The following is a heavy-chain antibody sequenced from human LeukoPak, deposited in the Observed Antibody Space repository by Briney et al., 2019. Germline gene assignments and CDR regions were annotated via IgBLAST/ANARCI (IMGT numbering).Heavy chain of an antibody. CDR2: IYPGDSDT. Sequence: GESLKISCKGSGYSFTSYWIGWVRQMPGKGLEWMGIIYPGDSDTRYSPSFQGQVTISADKSISTAYLQWSSLKASDTAMYYCARRRRSSTSWGWFDPWGQGTLVTVSS. D-gene: IGHD2-2*01. J-gene: IGHJ5*02. CDR3: ARRRRSSTSWGWFDP. CDR1: GYSFTSYW. V-gene: IGHV5-51*01.